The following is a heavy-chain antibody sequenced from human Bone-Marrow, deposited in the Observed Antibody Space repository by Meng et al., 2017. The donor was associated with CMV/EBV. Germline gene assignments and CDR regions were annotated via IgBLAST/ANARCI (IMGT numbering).Heavy chain of an antibody. D-gene: IGHD1-1*01. CDR2: INPSGGST. V-gene: IGHV1-46*01. CDR3: ASELDTSGTVSPLNV. J-gene: IGHJ6*02. Sequence: ASVKVSCKASGYTFTSYYMHWVRQAPGQGLEWMGIINPSGGSTSYAQKFQGRVTMTRDTSTSTVYMELRSLRSEDTAVYYCASELDTSGTVSPLNVWGQGTTVTVSS. CDR1: GYTFTSYY.